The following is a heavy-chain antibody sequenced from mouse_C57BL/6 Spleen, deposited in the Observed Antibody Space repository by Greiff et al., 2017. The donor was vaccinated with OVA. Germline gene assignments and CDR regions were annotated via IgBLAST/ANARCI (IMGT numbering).Heavy chain of an antibody. V-gene: IGHV2-9-1*01. CDR3: ARKVTTLYYYAMDY. Sequence: VNVVESGPGLVAPSQSLSITCTVSGFSLTSYAISWVRQPPGKGLEWLGVIWTGGGTNYNSALKSRLSISKDNSKSQVFLKMNSLQTDDTARYYCARKVTTLYYYAMDYWGQGTSVTVSS. J-gene: IGHJ4*01. D-gene: IGHD2-3*01. CDR1: GFSLTSYA. CDR2: IWTGGGT.